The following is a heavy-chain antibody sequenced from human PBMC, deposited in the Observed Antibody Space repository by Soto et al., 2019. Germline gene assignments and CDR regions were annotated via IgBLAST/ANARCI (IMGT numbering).Heavy chain of an antibody. Sequence: EVQLVESGGGLVQPGGSLRLSCGASGFTFSSYNMHWVRQGPGKGLVWVSRINSDGSSTRYADSVKGRFTISRDNAKNTLCLQMNSLRVEDTAIYYCARGGAVSSGWYDGHWGLATLVTVSS. CDR3: ARGGAVSSGWYDGH. J-gene: IGHJ4*02. V-gene: IGHV3-74*01. CDR2: INSDGSST. CDR1: GFTFSSYN. D-gene: IGHD6-19*01.